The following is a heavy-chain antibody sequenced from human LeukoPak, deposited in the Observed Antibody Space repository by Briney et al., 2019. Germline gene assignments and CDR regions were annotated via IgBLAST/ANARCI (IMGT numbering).Heavy chain of an antibody. CDR3: AKSLGSYYDSSGPDY. J-gene: IGHJ4*02. Sequence: PGRSLRLSCAASGFTFSSYGMHWVRQAPGKGLEWVAVIGYDGSNKYYAGSVKGRFTTSRDNYKNTLYLQMNSLRAEDTAVYYCAKSLGSYYDSSGPDYWGQGTLVTVSS. V-gene: IGHV3-33*06. CDR1: GFTFSSYG. CDR2: IGYDGSNK. D-gene: IGHD3-22*01.